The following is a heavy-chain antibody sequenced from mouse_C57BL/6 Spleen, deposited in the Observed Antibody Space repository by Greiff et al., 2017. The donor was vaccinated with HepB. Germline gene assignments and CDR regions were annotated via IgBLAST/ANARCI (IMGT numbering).Heavy chain of an antibody. D-gene: IGHD2-5*01. V-gene: IGHV1-7*01. CDR3: ARRGSNYDESYYAMDY. CDR1: GYTFTSYW. Sequence: QVQLQQSGAELAKPGASVKLSCKASGYTFTSYWMHWVKQRPGQSLEWIGYINPSSGYTKYNQKIKVKATLTADKSSSTAYMLLSSLTYEDSAVYYCARRGSNYDESYYAMDYWGQGTSVTVSS. J-gene: IGHJ4*01. CDR2: INPSSGYT.